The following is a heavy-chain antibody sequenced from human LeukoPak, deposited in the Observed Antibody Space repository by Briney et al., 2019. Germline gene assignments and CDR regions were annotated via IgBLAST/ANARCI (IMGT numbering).Heavy chain of an antibody. D-gene: IGHD5-18*01. V-gene: IGHV1-58*01. J-gene: IGHJ4*02. CDR3: ARDRKGYSYGEFDY. Sequence: SVKVSCKASGFNFARSTVLWARQTRGQSLEWIGWIVADSGNTNYAQKFEDRLTITRDMSTSTAYMELRSLRSDDTAVYYCARDRKGYSYGEFDYWGQGTLVTVSS. CDR2: IVADSGNT. CDR1: GFNFARST.